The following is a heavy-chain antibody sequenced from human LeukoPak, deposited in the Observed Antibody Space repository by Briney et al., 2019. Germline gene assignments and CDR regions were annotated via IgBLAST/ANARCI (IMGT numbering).Heavy chain of an antibody. V-gene: IGHV1-2*02. J-gene: IGHJ4*02. CDR2: INPNSGGT. CDR3: ASLLMSARGPNFDC. D-gene: IGHD2-15*01. Sequence: ASVKVSCKASGYTFTGYYMHWVRQAPGQGLEWMGWINPNSGGTNCAQKFQGRVTMTRDTSISTAYMELSRLRSDDTAVYYCASLLMSARGPNFDCWGQGTLVTASS. CDR1: GYTFTGYY.